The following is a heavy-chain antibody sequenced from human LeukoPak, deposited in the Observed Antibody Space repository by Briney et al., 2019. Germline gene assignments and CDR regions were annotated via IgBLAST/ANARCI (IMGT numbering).Heavy chain of an antibody. CDR3: ARFQGAHY. V-gene: IGHV3-21*01. J-gene: IGHJ4*02. Sequence: ETLSLTCDVSGGSVTSTNWWTWVRQAPGMGLEWVSSISSSSTYIYYADSVKGRFTISRDNTKNSLYLQMNSLRAEDTAVYYCARFQGAHYWGQGTLVTVSS. CDR2: ISSSSTYI. D-gene: IGHD4/OR15-4a*01. CDR1: GGSVTSTNW.